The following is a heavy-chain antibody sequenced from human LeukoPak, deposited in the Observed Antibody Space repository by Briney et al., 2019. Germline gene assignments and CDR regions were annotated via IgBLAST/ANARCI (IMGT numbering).Heavy chain of an antibody. CDR1: GGSFSGYY. CDR2: INHSGST. V-gene: IGHV4-34*01. CDR3: ARRKPYYYHYFDY. D-gene: IGHD3-10*01. Sequence: SETLPLTCAVYGGSFSGYYWSWLRQPPGKGLEWIGEINHSGSTNYNPSLRSRVTISVDTSKNQFSLKLSSVTAADTAVYYRARRKPYYYHYFDYWGQGTLVTVSS. J-gene: IGHJ4*02.